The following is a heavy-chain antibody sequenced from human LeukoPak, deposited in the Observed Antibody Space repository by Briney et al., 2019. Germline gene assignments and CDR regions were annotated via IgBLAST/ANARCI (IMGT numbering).Heavy chain of an antibody. V-gene: IGHV1-2*02. CDR3: ARGRVTMVRGVYFSLSY. CDR2: INPNSGGT. D-gene: IGHD3-10*01. J-gene: IGHJ4*02. Sequence: ASVKVSCKASGYTFTGYYMHWVRQAPGQGLEWMGWINPNSGGTNYAQKFQSRVTMTRDTSISTAYMELSRLRSDDTAVYYCARGRVTMVRGVYFSLSYWGQGTLVTVSS. CDR1: GYTFTGYY.